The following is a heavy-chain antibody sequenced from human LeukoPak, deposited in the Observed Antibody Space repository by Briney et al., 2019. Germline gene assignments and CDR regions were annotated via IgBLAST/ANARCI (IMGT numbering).Heavy chain of an antibody. CDR2: ISSSSTYI. J-gene: IGHJ4*02. CDR3: ARDPPGSYYGSY. Sequence: GGSLRLSCAASGFTFSTYSMNWVRQAPGKGLEWVSSISSSSTYIYYADSVRGRFTISRDNAKNSLYLQMNSLRAEDTAEYYCARDPPGSYYGSYWGQGTLVTVSS. V-gene: IGHV3-21*01. CDR1: GFTFSTYS. D-gene: IGHD1-26*01.